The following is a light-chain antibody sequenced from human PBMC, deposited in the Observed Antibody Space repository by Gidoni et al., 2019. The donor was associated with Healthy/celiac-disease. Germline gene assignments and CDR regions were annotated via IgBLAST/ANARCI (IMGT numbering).Light chain of an antibody. Sequence: VLTQSPGTLSLSPGERATLSCRASQSVSSSYLAWYQQKPGQAPRLLIYGASSRATGIPDRFSGSGSGTDFTLTISRLEPEDFAVYYCQQYGSSPLTFGGGTKVEIK. V-gene: IGKV3-20*01. CDR1: QSVSSSY. J-gene: IGKJ4*01. CDR2: GAS. CDR3: QQYGSSPLT.